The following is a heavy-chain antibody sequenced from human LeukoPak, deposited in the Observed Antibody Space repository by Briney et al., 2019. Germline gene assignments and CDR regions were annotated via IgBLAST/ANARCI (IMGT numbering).Heavy chain of an antibody. J-gene: IGHJ4*02. CDR2: IYSGGST. V-gene: IGHV3-53*01. CDR3: AREVPSGSYFDY. CDR1: GFTFSSYW. D-gene: IGHD1-26*01. Sequence: HSGGSLRLSCAASGFTFSSYWMSWVRQAPGKGLEWVSVIYSGGSTYYADSVKGRFTISRDNSKNTLYLQMNSLRAEDTAMYYCAREVPSGSYFDYWGQGTLVTVSS.